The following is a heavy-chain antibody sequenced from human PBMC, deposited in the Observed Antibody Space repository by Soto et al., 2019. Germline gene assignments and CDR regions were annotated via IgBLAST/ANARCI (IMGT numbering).Heavy chain of an antibody. D-gene: IGHD3-9*01. J-gene: IGHJ6*02. Sequence: ASVKVSCKVSGYTFTSYGISWVRQAPGQGLEWMGWISAYNGNTNYAQKLQGRVTMTTDTSTSTAYMELRSLRSDDTAVYYCARGRADYDILTGYGHYYYYGMDVWGQGTTVTVS. V-gene: IGHV1-18*04. CDR2: ISAYNGNT. CDR1: GYTFTSYG. CDR3: ARGRADYDILTGYGHYYYYGMDV.